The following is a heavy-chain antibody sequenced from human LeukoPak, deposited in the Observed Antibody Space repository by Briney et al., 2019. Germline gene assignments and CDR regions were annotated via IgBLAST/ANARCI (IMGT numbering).Heavy chain of an antibody. D-gene: IGHD3-3*01. J-gene: IGHJ4*02. CDR1: GYSISSIHC. CDR3: ARGPRFLEWFASYYFDY. Sequence: SETLSLTCTVSGYSISSIHCWGWIRQPPGKGLEWIGIICQSGSTYYSPSLKSRVILSLDTSKNQFSLRLRSVTAADTAVYYCARGPRFLEWFASYYFDYWGQGTLVTVSS. V-gene: IGHV4-38-2*02. CDR2: ICQSGST.